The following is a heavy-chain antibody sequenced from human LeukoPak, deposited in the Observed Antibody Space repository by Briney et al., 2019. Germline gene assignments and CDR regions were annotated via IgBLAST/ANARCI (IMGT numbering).Heavy chain of an antibody. CDR3: AKDWGSDAFDI. Sequence: GGSLRLSCAASGFTFSSYGMHWVSQARGKGLEWVAVISYDGSNKYYADSVKGRFTISRDNSKNTLYLQMNSLRAEDTAVYYCAKDWGSDAFDIWGQGTMVTVSS. J-gene: IGHJ3*02. V-gene: IGHV3-30*18. CDR1: GFTFSSYG. CDR2: ISYDGSNK. D-gene: IGHD3-16*01.